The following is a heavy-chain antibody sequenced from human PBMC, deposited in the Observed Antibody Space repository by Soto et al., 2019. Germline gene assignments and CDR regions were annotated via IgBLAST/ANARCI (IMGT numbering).Heavy chain of an antibody. D-gene: IGHD3-10*01. J-gene: IGHJ4*02. V-gene: IGHV4-39*01. CDR2: TYYNGNA. CDR3: ARHFVAVVIKGWGY. CDR1: GGSIDRSNYY. Sequence: PSETLSLTCNVSGGSIDRSNYYWDWLRQPPGKGLKWIGTTYYNGNAYYNPSLRSRVSMSVDTSKNQFSLKLISVTAADTAVYYCARHFVAVVIKGWGYWGQGKLVTVSS.